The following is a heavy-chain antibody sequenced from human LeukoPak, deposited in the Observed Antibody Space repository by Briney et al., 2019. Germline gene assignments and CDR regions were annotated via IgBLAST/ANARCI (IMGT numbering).Heavy chain of an antibody. CDR3: ARDPSWEYYFDY. Sequence: PGGSLRLSCAASGFTFSSYGMHWVRQAPGKGLEWVAVIWYDGSSKYYADSVKGRFTISRDNSKNTLYLQMNSLRAEDTAVYYCARDPSWEYYFDYWGQGTLVTVSS. CDR1: GFTFSSYG. J-gene: IGHJ4*02. CDR2: IWYDGSSK. V-gene: IGHV3-33*01. D-gene: IGHD2-2*01.